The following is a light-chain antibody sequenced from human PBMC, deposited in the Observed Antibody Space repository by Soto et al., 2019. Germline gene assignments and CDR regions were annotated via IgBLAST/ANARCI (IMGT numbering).Light chain of an antibody. Sequence: QSALTQPASASGSPGQSITISCTGTSSDVGSYNLVSWYQQHPGKAPKLMIYKGSKRPSGVSTRFSAAKYGNTASLTISGLQAEDEADYYCCSYAGSSTCDVVFGGGTKLTVL. CDR2: KGS. CDR1: SSDVGSYNL. CDR3: CSYAGSSTCDVV. V-gene: IGLV2-23*01. J-gene: IGLJ2*01.